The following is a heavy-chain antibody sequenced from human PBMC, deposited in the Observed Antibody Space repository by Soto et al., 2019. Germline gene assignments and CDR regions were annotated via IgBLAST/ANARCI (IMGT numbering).Heavy chain of an antibody. CDR2: ISYDDGDNK. J-gene: IGHJ4*02. D-gene: IGHD4-4*01. CDR3: ARTTVVSGTPDFDY. V-gene: IGHV3-30-3*01. Sequence: QVQLVESGGGVVPPGRSLRLSCAASGFTFSSFTMHWVRQAPGKGLEWVAVISYDDGDNKYYADSVQGRFTNSRDNSKNTLYLQMNSLRPEDTAVYYCARTTVVSGTPDFDYWGQGTLVTVSS. CDR1: GFTFSSFT.